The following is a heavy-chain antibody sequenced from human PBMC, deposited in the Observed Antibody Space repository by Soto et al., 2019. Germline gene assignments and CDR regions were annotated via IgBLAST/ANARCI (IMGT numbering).Heavy chain of an antibody. CDR2: FNHNGHI. Sequence: QVQLQQWGAGLLKPSETLSLTSAVSGGSFSGSYWTWVLQAPGKGLEWIGEFNHNGHINYNPSLESRVSISMDTSKKQCSLKVTSVTAADMAVYYCARALGGVTYLKLWGQGTLVTVSS. J-gene: IGHJ4*02. V-gene: IGHV4-34*01. CDR3: ARALGGVTYLKL. D-gene: IGHD3-10*01. CDR1: GGSFSGSY.